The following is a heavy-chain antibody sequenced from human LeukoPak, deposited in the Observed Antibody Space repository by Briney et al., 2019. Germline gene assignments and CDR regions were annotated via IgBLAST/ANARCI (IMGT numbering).Heavy chain of an antibody. CDR2: IYYSGNT. CDR3: AREDDDYLFDY. CDR1: GGSIGSYY. V-gene: IGHV4-59*01. Sequence: SETLSLTCTISGGSIGSYYWSWIRQPPGEGLQWIGYIYYSGNTNYNPSLKSRVTISVDTSKNQFSMKLTSVTAADTAVYYCAREDDDYLFDYWGQGTLVTVSS. D-gene: IGHD4-17*01. J-gene: IGHJ4*02.